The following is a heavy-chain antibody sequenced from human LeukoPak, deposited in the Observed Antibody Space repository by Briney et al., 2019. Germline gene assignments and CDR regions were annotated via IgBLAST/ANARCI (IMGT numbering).Heavy chain of an antibody. CDR2: SYASGTT. CDR3: ARDSGSYDLDY. D-gene: IGHD1-26*01. Sequence: PSETLSLTCTVSGGSISSHYWSWIRQPAGKGLEWIGRSYASGTTNYNPSLKSRVTMSVDTSKNQFSLKLSSVTAADTAVYYCARDSGSYDLDYWGQGTLVTVSS. J-gene: IGHJ4*02. V-gene: IGHV4-4*07. CDR1: GGSISSHY.